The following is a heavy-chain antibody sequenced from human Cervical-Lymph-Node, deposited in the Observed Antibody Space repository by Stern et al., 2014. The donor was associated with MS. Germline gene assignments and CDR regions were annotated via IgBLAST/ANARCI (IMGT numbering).Heavy chain of an antibody. CDR3: ANPLPYAN. J-gene: IGHJ1*01. Sequence: EQLEESGAEVKQPGASVKVSCKASGDTFANYPIHWLRQAPGQGPAWMGVVNPTDRRTTYAQTFQGRVTMTRDTSTRTVYMELSSLRTEDTAMYFCANPLPYANWGQGTRVTVSS. V-gene: IGHV1-46*03. CDR1: GDTFANYP. CDR2: VNPTDRRT. D-gene: IGHD4-17*01.